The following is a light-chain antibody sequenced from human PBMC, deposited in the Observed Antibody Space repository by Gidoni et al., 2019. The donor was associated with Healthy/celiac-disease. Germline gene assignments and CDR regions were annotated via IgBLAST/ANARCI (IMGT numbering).Light chain of an antibody. CDR1: QSISSY. CDR2: AAS. CDR3: QLSDSTPART. V-gene: IGKV1-39*01. Sequence: IQLTQSPSSLSPSLGDRVTITCRASQSISSYLNWYQQKPGKAPKLLIYAASSLQSGVPSRFSGSGCWTDVTLIISSLQPEEFVTYYCQLSDSTPARTFGGGTKVEIK. J-gene: IGKJ4*02.